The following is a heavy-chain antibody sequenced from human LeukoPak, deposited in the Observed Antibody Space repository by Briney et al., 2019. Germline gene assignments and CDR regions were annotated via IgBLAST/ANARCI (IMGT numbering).Heavy chain of an antibody. D-gene: IGHD3-3*01. CDR2: ISWNSGSI. V-gene: IGHV3-9*01. J-gene: IGHJ4*02. Sequence: PGGSLRLSCAASGFTFDDYAMHWVRQAPGKGLEWVSGISWNSGSIGYADSVKGRFTISRDNAKNSLYLQMNSLRAEDTALYYCAKCSNFWSGNCPLDYWGQGTLVTVSS. CDR3: AKCSNFWSGNCPLDY. CDR1: GFTFDDYA.